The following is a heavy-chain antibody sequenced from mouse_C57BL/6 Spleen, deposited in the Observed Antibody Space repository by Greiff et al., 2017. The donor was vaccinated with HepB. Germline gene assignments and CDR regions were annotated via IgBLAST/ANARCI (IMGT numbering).Heavy chain of an antibody. CDR2: IYPGSGNT. Sequence: QVQLQQSGPELVKPGASVKISCKASGYSFTSYYIHWVKQRPGQGLEWIGWIYPGSGNTKYNEKFKGKATLTVDTSSSTAYMQLSSLTSEDSAVYYCARSEINYFDYWGQGTTLTVSS. CDR1: GYSFTSYY. CDR3: ARSEINYFDY. J-gene: IGHJ2*01. V-gene: IGHV1-66*01.